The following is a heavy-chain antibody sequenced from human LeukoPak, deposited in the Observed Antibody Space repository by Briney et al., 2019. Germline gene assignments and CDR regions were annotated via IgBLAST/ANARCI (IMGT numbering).Heavy chain of an antibody. CDR3: AQDSAGIVRNTIHDN. Sequence: TGGSLRLSCAASGFTFSSYTMSWVPQAPGKGREGGSRISGSGINTDYADSVRGRFTISRDNSKNTVYLQMNSLRDADTAIYFCAQDSAGIVRNTIHDNWGQGTLVTVSS. CDR1: GFTFSSYT. V-gene: IGHV3-23*01. D-gene: IGHD2-8*01. J-gene: IGHJ4*02. CDR2: ISGSGINT.